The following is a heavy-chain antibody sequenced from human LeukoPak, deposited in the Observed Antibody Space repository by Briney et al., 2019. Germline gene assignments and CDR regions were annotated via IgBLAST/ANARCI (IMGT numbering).Heavy chain of an antibody. Sequence: ASVKVSCMASGYTFTSYGISWVRQAPGQGLEWMGWISAYNGNTNYAQKLQGRITMTTDTSTGTAYMELRSRTSDDTAVYYCARDNPGPDYWGQGTLVTVSS. CDR1: GYTFTSYG. CDR2: ISAYNGNT. J-gene: IGHJ4*02. CDR3: ARDNPGPDY. V-gene: IGHV1-18*01. D-gene: IGHD1-14*01.